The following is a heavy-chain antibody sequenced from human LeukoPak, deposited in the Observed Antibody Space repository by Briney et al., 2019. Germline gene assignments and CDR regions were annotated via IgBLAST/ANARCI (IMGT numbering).Heavy chain of an antibody. V-gene: IGHV1-46*01. D-gene: IGHD5-18*01. Sequence: GASVKVSCKAFGYTFTSNYMHWVRQAPGQGPEWMGVISPSGGSTTYAQKFQGRVTMTRDMSTSTVYMELSSLRSEDTAVYYCAREHFAPGYSYGFDYWGQGTLVTVSS. CDR1: GYTFTSNY. CDR2: ISPSGGST. J-gene: IGHJ4*02. CDR3: AREHFAPGYSYGFDY.